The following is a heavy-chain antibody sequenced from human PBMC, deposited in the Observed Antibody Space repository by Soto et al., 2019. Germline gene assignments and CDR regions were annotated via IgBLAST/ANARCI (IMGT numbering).Heavy chain of an antibody. V-gene: IGHV5-51*01. J-gene: IGHJ5*02. CDR2: IYPGDSNV. Sequence: GDSLKIYCMGSEYSFSNFWIAWVRQMSGKGLDWIGNIYPGDSNVKYSPSFQGQVTISVDRSIDTAYLQWRSLKASDTAIYYCARHGKKYSTSEGGYNWLEPSGQGTLVHRLL. CDR1: EYSFSNFW. CDR3: ARHGKKYSTSEGGYNWLEP. D-gene: IGHD6-6*01.